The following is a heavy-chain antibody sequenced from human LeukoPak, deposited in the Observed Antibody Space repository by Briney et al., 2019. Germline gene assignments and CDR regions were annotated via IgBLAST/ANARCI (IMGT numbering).Heavy chain of an antibody. CDR1: VYTFTSFG. V-gene: IGHV1-18*04. J-gene: IGHJ4*02. Sequence: ASVKVSCKPSVYTFTSFGISWVRQAPGQGLEWMGWIGAYNGDTNYAQKLQGRVTMTTDTSTSTAYMDLRSLRSDDTAVYYCTRDHCRGDNCPSFDYWGQGTLVTVSS. CDR2: IGAYNGDT. D-gene: IGHD2-15*01. CDR3: TRDHCRGDNCPSFDY.